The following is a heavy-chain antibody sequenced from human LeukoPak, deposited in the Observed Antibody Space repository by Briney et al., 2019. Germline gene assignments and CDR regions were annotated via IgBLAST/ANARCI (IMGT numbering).Heavy chain of an antibody. CDR2: IRSKANDYAT. J-gene: IGHJ4*02. V-gene: IGHV3-73*01. Sequence: GGSLILSCAASGFTFSGSSMHWVRQASGKGLEWVGQIRSKANDYATVYSASVKGRFTISRDDSKNTTYLQMSSLKTEDTAVYYCTSYPGSTAPYWGQGVLVTVSS. CDR1: GFTFSGSS. D-gene: IGHD3-10*01. CDR3: TSYPGSTAPY.